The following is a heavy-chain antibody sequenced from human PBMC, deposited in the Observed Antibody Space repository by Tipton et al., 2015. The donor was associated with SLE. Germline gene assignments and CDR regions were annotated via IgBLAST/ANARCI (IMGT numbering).Heavy chain of an antibody. J-gene: IGHJ4*02. CDR1: GFTFSSYA. CDR2: ISGSGGST. CDR3: AKPSTIGGSQDY. D-gene: IGHD3-16*01. V-gene: IGHV3-23*01. Sequence: SLRLSCAASGFTFSSYAMSWVRQAPGKGLEWVSAISGSGGSTYYADSVKGRFTISRDNSKNTLYLQMNSLRAEDTAVYYCAKPSTIGGSQDYWGQGTLVTVSS.